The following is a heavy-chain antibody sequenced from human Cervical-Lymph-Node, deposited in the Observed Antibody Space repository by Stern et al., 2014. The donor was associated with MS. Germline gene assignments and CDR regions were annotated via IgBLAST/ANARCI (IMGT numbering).Heavy chain of an antibody. J-gene: IGHJ4*02. CDR2: IKQDGSEK. Sequence: EVQLVESGGGLVQPGGSLRLSCAASGFTFSSYWMSWVRQAPGQGLEWVGNIKQDGSEKYYVDSVKGRFTISRDNAKNSLYLQMNSLRAEDTAVYYCASTHQSPVPFYWGQGTLVTVSS. CDR3: ASTHQSPVPFY. D-gene: IGHD2-2*01. CDR1: GFTFSSYW. V-gene: IGHV3-7*03.